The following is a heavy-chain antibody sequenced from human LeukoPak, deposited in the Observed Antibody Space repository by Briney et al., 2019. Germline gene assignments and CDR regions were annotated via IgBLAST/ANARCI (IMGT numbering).Heavy chain of an antibody. Sequence: GGSLRLSCAASGFTVSSNYMSWVRQAPGKGPEWVSVIYSGGSTYYADSVKGRFTISRDNSKNTLYLQMNSLRAEDTAVYYCARDSSGWPPRDYWGQGTLVTVSS. CDR3: ARDSSGWPPRDY. V-gene: IGHV3-53*01. CDR2: IYSGGST. CDR1: GFTVSSNY. J-gene: IGHJ4*02. D-gene: IGHD6-19*01.